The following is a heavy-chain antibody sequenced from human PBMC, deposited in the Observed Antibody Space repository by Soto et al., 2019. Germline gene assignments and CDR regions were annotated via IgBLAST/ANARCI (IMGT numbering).Heavy chain of an antibody. CDR1: GYTFTSYG. D-gene: IGHD2-2*02. CDR2: ISAYNGNT. V-gene: IGHV1-18*04. CDR3: ARDAPTYQLLYGADYYGMDV. J-gene: IGHJ6*02. Sequence: QVQLVQSGAEVKKPGASVKVSCKASGYTFTSYGISWVRQAPGQGLERMGWISAYNGNTNYAQKLQGRVTMTTDTSPSTAYMELRSLRSDDTAVYYCARDAPTYQLLYGADYYGMDVWGQGTTVTVSS.